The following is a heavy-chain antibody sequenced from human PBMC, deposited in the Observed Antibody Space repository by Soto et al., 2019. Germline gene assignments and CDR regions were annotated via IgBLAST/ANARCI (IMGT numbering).Heavy chain of an antibody. CDR3: TAGLWFGEFYYYGMDV. Sequence: GGSLRLSCAASGFTFSNAWMSWVRQAPGKGLEWVGRIKSKTDGGTTDYAAPVKGRFTISRDDSKNTLYLQMNSLKTEGTTVYYCTAGLWFGEFYYYGMDVWGQGTTVTVSS. CDR2: IKSKTDGGTT. CDR1: GFTFSNAW. D-gene: IGHD3-10*01. V-gene: IGHV3-15*01. J-gene: IGHJ6*02.